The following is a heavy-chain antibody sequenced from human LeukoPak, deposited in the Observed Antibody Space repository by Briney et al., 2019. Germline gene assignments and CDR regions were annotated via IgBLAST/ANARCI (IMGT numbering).Heavy chain of an antibody. Sequence: PGGSLRLSCVASGFTFSNAWMNWVRQAPGKGLEWVSSISSSSSYIYYADSVKGRFTISRDNAKNSLYLQMNSLRAEDMAVYYCWSGNSGDFDYWGQGTLVTVSS. CDR2: ISSSSSYI. V-gene: IGHV3-21*01. J-gene: IGHJ4*02. CDR1: GFTFSNAW. D-gene: IGHD4-23*01. CDR3: WSGNSGDFDY.